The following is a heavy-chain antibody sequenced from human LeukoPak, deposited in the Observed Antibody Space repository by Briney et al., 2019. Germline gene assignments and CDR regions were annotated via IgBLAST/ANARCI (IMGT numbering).Heavy chain of an antibody. J-gene: IGHJ3*02. D-gene: IGHD3-22*01. CDR3: ARDFGDYDSSGDAFDI. CDR2: ISSSSSTI. Sequence: GGSLRLSCAASGFTFSSYSMNWVRQAPGKGLEWVSYISSSSSTIYYADSVKGRFTISRDNAKNSLYLQMNSLRAEDTAVYYCARDFGDYDSSGDAFDIWGQGTMVTVSS. CDR1: GFTFSSYS. V-gene: IGHV3-48*04.